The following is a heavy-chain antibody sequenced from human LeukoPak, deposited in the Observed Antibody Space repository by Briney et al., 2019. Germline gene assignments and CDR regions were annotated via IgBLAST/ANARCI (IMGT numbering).Heavy chain of an antibody. D-gene: IGHD1-26*01. CDR2: ISVSGGTT. CDR1: GFTFSSYG. CDR3: ARGREYGSYTIDH. Sequence: VGSLRLSRAASGFTFSSYGMNWVRQAPGKGLEWVSGISVSGGTTYYADSVKGRFTISRDNSKNTLYLQMDSLRAEDTAVYYCARGREYGSYTIDHWGQGTLVTVSS. J-gene: IGHJ4*02. V-gene: IGHV3-23*01.